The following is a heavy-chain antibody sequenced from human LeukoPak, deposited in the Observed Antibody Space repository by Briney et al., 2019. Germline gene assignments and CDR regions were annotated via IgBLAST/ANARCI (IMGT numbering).Heavy chain of an antibody. CDR2: TYYRYKWYN. V-gene: IGHV6-1*01. CDR3: ARGAYGSYNWFDP. D-gene: IGHD3-10*01. CDR1: GASVSSNSAA. Sequence: TLSLTCAISGASVSSNSAAWNCIRQSPSRGLERLVRTYYRYKWYNDYSVSVRSRITINPDTSKNQFSLQLNSVTPEDTALYYCARGAYGSYNWFDPWGQGTLVTVSS. J-gene: IGHJ5*02.